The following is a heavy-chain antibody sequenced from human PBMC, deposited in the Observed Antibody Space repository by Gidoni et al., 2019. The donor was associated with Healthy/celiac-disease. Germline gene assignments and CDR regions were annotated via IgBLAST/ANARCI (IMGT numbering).Heavy chain of an antibody. CDR1: AGSFSGYY. CDR2: INHSGSN. Sequence: QVQLQQCGAGLLKPSETLSLTCAVNAGSFSGYYWSWMRQPPGKGLDWIGEINHSGSNKYNPTLKSRVTISVDTSKNQFSLKLSSVTAADTAVYYCARGKWFGEFPFDYWGQGTLVTVSS. V-gene: IGHV4-34*01. D-gene: IGHD3-10*01. J-gene: IGHJ4*02. CDR3: ARGKWFGEFPFDY.